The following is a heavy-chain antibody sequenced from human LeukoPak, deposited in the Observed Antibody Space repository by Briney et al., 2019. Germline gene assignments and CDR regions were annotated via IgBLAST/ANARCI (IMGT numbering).Heavy chain of an antibody. CDR2: IYSDDVK. V-gene: IGHV2-5*02. J-gene: IGHJ4*02. CDR1: GFSLCTSGVG. Sequence: SGPTLVKPTQTLTLTCTFSGFSLCTSGVGVGWIRQPPGQALEWLAPIYSDDVKRYSPYPKSRLTITKNTSKNQVVLTMTNMDPVDTATYYCAHRRRYRNFDYWGQGTLVTVSS. D-gene: IGHD3-16*02. CDR3: AHRRRYRNFDY.